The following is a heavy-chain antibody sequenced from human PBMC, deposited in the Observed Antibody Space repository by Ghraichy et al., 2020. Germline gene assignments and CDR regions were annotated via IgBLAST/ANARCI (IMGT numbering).Heavy chain of an antibody. J-gene: IGHJ6*02. CDR2: INHSGST. Sequence: SETLSLTCAVYGGSFSGYYWSWIRQPPGKGLEWIGEINHSGSTNYNPSLKSRVTVSLDTSKNQFSLKLSSVTAADTAVYYCARMPYYYYYGMDVWGQGTTVTVSS. CDR1: GGSFSGYY. V-gene: IGHV4-34*01. CDR3: ARMPYYYYYGMDV. D-gene: IGHD2-2*01.